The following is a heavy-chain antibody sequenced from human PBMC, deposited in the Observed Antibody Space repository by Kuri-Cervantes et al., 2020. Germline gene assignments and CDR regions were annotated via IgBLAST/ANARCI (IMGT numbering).Heavy chain of an antibody. CDR1: GDSVSSQSVA. Sequence: SETLSLTCAISGDSVSSQSVAWNWIRQSPTRGLEWLGRTYYRSRWKSDYATSVQSRIIINPDTSKNQFSLQLTSVTPEDAAVYYCARDGGNSGDLDYWGQGTLVTVSS. J-gene: IGHJ4*02. CDR3: ARDGGNSGDLDY. D-gene: IGHD4-23*01. CDR2: TYYRSRWKS. V-gene: IGHV6-1*01.